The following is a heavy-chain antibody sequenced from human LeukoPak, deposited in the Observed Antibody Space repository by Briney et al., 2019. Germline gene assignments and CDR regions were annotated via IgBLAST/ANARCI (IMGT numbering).Heavy chain of an antibody. V-gene: IGHV3-33*06. CDR1: GFTFSSYG. J-gene: IGHJ4*02. CDR3: AKNLYDSSGYYYLFDY. Sequence: PGGSLRLSCAASGFTFSSYGTHWVRQAPGKGLEWVAVIWYDGSNKYYADSVKGRFTISRDNSKNTLYLQMNSLRAEDTAVYYCAKNLYDSSGYYYLFDYWGQGTLVTVSS. D-gene: IGHD3-22*01. CDR2: IWYDGSNK.